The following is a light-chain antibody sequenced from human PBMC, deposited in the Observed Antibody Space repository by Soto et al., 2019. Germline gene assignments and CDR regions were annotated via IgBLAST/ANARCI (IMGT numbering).Light chain of an antibody. CDR2: GAS. CDR3: QHYNNWHPWT. J-gene: IGKJ1*01. CDR1: QSVSSN. Sequence: DIVMTQSPATLSVSPGERATISCRASQSVSSNLAWYQHKPGQAPRLLIFGASTRPTGIPARFSGSGSGTAFTLTISSLQSEDCSIYYCQHYNNWHPWTFGQGTKVEMK. V-gene: IGKV3-15*01.